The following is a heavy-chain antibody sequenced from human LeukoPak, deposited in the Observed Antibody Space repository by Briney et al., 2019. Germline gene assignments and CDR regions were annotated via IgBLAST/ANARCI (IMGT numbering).Heavy chain of an antibody. CDR2: INHDASEK. CDR1: GLTFSNYW. V-gene: IGHV3-7*01. Sequence: GGSLRLSCTASGLTFSNYWMIWVRQAPGKGLEWVANINHDASEKYYVGSVEGRFTISRDNAKNSLFLQMNSLRAEDTGVYYCATSSYSSSSSWGQGTLVTVSS. CDR3: ATSSYSSSSS. J-gene: IGHJ5*02. D-gene: IGHD6-6*01.